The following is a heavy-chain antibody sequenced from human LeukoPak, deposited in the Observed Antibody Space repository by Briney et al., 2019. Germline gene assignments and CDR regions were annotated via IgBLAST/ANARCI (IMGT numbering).Heavy chain of an antibody. CDR3: ARAVGTIFGVDSRQQAFDY. CDR1: GGSISSYY. Sequence: PSETLSLTCTVSGGSISSYYWSWIRQPPGKGLEWIGYIYYRGSTNYNPSLKSRVTISVDTSKNQFSLKLSSVTAADTAVYYCARAVGTIFGVDSRQQAFDYWGQGTLVTVSS. CDR2: IYYRGST. D-gene: IGHD3-3*01. V-gene: IGHV4-59*01. J-gene: IGHJ4*02.